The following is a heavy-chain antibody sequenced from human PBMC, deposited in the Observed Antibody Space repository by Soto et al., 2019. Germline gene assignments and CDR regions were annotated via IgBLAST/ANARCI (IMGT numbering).Heavy chain of an antibody. CDR3: ARTLPNNNLKYFHH. CDR2: ISGSGGTT. J-gene: IGHJ1*01. Sequence: GGSLRLSCAASGFTFSYYAMTWVRQAPGKGLEWVSGISGSGGTTYYADSVKGRFTISRDNSKNMLYLQMNSLRVEDTAVYYCARTLPNNNLKYFHHWGPGTLVTVSS. V-gene: IGHV3-23*01. CDR1: GFTFSYYA. D-gene: IGHD1-20*01.